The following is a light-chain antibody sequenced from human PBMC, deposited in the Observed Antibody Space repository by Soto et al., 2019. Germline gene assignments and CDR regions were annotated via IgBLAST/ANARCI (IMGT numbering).Light chain of an antibody. V-gene: IGLV1-44*01. CDR2: SNN. J-gene: IGLJ1*01. CDR3: AAWDDSLNGYV. CDR1: XSNIGSNT. Sequence: QSVLTQPPSASGTPGQRVTISXXGSXSNIGSNTENWYQQLPGTAPKLLIYSNNQRPSGVPDRFSGSKSGTSASLAISGLQSEDEADYYCAAWDDSLNGYVFGTGTKVTVL.